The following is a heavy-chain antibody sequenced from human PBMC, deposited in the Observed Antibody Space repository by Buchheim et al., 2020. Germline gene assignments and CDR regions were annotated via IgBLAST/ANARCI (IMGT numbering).Heavy chain of an antibody. Sequence: QVQLQQWGAGLLKPSETLSLTCSVYGGSFSGYYWSWIRQPPGKGLEWIGEINHSGSTNYNPPLKSRVTISVDTSKNQFSLKLSSVTAADTAVYYCARSSWDSSSSVDYFDYWGQGTL. D-gene: IGHD6-6*01. V-gene: IGHV4-34*01. CDR3: ARSSWDSSSSVDYFDY. CDR2: INHSGST. CDR1: GGSFSGYY. J-gene: IGHJ4*02.